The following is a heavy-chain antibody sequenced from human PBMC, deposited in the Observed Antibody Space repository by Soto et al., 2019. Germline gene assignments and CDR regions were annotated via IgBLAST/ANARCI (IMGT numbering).Heavy chain of an antibody. CDR3: AANPPALGGYYGSGSYRAENYYYGMDV. Sequence: GASVKVSCKASGFTFTSSAMQWVRQARGQRLEWIGWIVVGSGNTNYAQKFQERVTITRDMSTSTAYMELSSLRSEDTAVYYCAANPPALGGYYGSGSYRAENYYYGMDVWGQGTTVTVSS. J-gene: IGHJ6*02. D-gene: IGHD3-10*01. CDR2: IVVGSGNT. V-gene: IGHV1-58*02. CDR1: GFTFTSSA.